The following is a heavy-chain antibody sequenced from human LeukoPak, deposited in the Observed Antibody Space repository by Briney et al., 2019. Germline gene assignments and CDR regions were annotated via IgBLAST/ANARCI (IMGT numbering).Heavy chain of an antibody. J-gene: IGHJ4*02. D-gene: IGHD4-17*01. CDR3: ARTHYGKIDY. CDR2: INHSGST. Sequence: SETLSLTCAVYGGSFSGYYWSWIRQPPGKGLEWIGEINHSGSTNYNPSLKSRVTISVDTSKNQFSLKLSSVTAADTAVYYCARTHYGKIDYWGQGTLVTVSS. V-gene: IGHV4-34*01. CDR1: GGSFSGYY.